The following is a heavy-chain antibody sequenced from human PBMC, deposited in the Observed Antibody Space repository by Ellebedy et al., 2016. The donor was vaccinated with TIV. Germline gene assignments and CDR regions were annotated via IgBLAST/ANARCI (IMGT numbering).Heavy chain of an antibody. CDR2: IHFSGRT. J-gene: IGHJ6*03. D-gene: IGHD2-2*01. Sequence: SETLSLTXTVSGGSISSAYWSWIRQPPGKGLEWIGYIHFSGRTNYNPSLKSRATLSIDTSKNQFSLRLTSVTAADTAVYYCARLVPDASYSFYHYMDVWGKGSTVTVSS. CDR3: ARLVPDASYSFYHYMDV. CDR1: GGSISSAY. V-gene: IGHV4-59*01.